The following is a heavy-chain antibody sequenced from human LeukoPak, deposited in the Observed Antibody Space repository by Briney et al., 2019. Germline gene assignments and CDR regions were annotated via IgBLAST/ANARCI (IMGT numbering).Heavy chain of an antibody. Sequence: ASVKVSCKASGYTFTGYYMHWVRQAPGQGLEWMGWINPNSGGTNYAQKFQGRVTITRDTSISTAYMELTRLRSDDTAVYYCARDNGDYWFDYWGQGTLVTVSS. CDR1: GYTFTGYY. V-gene: IGHV1-2*02. J-gene: IGHJ4*02. CDR3: ARDNGDYWFDY. CDR2: INPNSGGT. D-gene: IGHD4-17*01.